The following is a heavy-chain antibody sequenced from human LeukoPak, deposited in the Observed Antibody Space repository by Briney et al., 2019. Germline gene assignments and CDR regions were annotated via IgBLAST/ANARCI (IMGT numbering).Heavy chain of an antibody. V-gene: IGHV1-69*01. CDR2: IIPIFGTA. CDR1: GGTFSSYA. D-gene: IGHD5-24*01. J-gene: IGHJ4*02. CDR3: ARGTAGWLQFLFDY. Sequence: SVKVSCKASGGTFSSYAISWVRQAPGQGLEWMGGIIPIFGTANYAQKFQGRVTITADESTCTAYMELSSLRSEDTAVYYCARGTAGWLQFLFDYWGQGTLVTVSS.